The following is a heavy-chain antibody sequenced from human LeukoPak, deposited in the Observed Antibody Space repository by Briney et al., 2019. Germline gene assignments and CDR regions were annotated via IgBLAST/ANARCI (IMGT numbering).Heavy chain of an antibody. Sequence: GGSLRLSCAVSGFTFSSYAMSWVRQAPGKGLEWVSAISGSGVNTYYADSVMGRFTISRDNSKNTLYLQVNSLRAEDTAMYYCGTGLNHDYSGVGDSWGQGTLVTVSS. V-gene: IGHV3-23*01. CDR3: GTGLNHDYSGVGDS. CDR2: ISGSGVNT. J-gene: IGHJ4*02. D-gene: IGHD5-12*01. CDR1: GFTFSSYA.